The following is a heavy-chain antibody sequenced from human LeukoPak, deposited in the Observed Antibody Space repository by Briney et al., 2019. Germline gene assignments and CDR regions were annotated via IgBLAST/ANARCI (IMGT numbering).Heavy chain of an antibody. J-gene: IGHJ4*02. CDR1: GYTFTSYY. D-gene: IGHD2-2*01. CDR3: ARDLDPAFQTRKLFDY. V-gene: IGHV1-46*01. Sequence: ASVKVSCKASGYTFTSYYMHWVRQAPGQGLEWLGIINPSGGSTSYAQKFQGRVTMTRDTATSTVYMELSSLRSEDTAVYYCARDLDPAFQTRKLFDYWGQGTLVTVSS. CDR2: INPSGGST.